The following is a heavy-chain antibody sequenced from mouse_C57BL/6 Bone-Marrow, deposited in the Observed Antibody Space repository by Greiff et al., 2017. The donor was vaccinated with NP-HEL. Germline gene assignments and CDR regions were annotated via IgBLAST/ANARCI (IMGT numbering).Heavy chain of an antibody. CDR1: GYTFTSYW. CDR2: IHPNSGST. Sequence: VQLQQPGAELVKPGASVKLSCKASGYTFTSYWMHWVKQRPGQGLEWIGMIHPNSGSTNYNEKFKSKATLTVDKSSSTAYMQLSSLTSEDSAVYYCARVWYYGSSYGYFDVWGTGTTVTVSS. D-gene: IGHD1-1*01. CDR3: ARVWYYGSSYGYFDV. J-gene: IGHJ1*03. V-gene: IGHV1-64*01.